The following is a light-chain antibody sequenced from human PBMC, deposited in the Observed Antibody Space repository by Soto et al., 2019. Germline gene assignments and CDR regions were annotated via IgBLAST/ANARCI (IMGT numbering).Light chain of an antibody. CDR1: SSNIGVGHD. V-gene: IGLV1-40*01. CDR2: GNS. Sequence: QSVLTQPPSVSGAPGQRVTISCTGSSSNIGVGHDVHWYQQLPGTAPKLLIYGNSNRPSGVPDRFSGSKSGTSASLAITGLQAEDEADYYCQSYDSSLSGSNVFGTGTKVTVL. J-gene: IGLJ1*01. CDR3: QSYDSSLSGSNV.